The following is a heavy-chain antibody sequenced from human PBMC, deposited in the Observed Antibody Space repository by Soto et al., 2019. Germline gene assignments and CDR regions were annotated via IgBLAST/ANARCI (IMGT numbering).Heavy chain of an antibody. CDR1: GLTSSDYY. CDR3: ARYDILNGYGYGMDV. Sequence: PGGSRILSCGASGLTSSDYYISRVLHSPAKSLEWVSYISSSGSTIYYSDSMKGLVTISRDNAKNSLYLQMNSLRAEDTAVYYCARYDILNGYGYGMDVWGQGTTVTVSS. J-gene: IGHJ6*02. CDR2: ISSSGSTI. V-gene: IGHV3-11*01. D-gene: IGHD3-9*01.